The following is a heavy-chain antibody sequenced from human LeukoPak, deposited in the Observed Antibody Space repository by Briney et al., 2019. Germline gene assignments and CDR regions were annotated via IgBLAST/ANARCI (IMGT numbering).Heavy chain of an antibody. CDR1: GGSISSYY. CDR2: IYYSGST. D-gene: IGHD1-1*01. Sequence: PSETLSLTCTVSGGSISSYYWSWIRQPPGKGLEWIGSIYYSGSTYYNPSLKSRVTISVDTSKNQFSLKLSSVTAADTAVYYCARWLERRGGFDIWGQGTMVTVSS. J-gene: IGHJ3*02. V-gene: IGHV4-59*12. CDR3: ARWLERRGGFDI.